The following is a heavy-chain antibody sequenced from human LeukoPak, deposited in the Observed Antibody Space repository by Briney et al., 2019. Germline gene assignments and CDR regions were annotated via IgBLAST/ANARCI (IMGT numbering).Heavy chain of an antibody. V-gene: IGHV4-39*07. CDR2: IYYDRST. CDR1: GVSISSGSYY. CDR3: ARTGKTLLNYDFDY. J-gene: IGHJ4*02. D-gene: IGHD1-7*01. Sequence: KPSETLSLTCTVSGVSISSGSYYWGWIRQPPGKGLEWIGNIYYDRSTYYNPSLKRRVTISVDTSKDQFSLKLNSVTAADTAVYYCARTGKTLLNYDFDYWGQGTLVTVSS.